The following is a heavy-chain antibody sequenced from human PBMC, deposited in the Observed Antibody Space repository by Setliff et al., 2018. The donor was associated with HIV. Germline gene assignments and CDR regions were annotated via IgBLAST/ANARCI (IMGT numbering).Heavy chain of an antibody. J-gene: IGHJ4*02. CDR1: GYSISSGYY. CDR2: IYHSGST. V-gene: IGHV4-38-2*01. Sequence: SETLSLTCAVSGYSISSGYYWGWIRQPPGKGLEWIGSIYHSGSTYYNPSLKSRVTISVDTSKNQFSLKLSSVTAADTAAYYCARQGDYYDSSGYCDYWGQGTLVTVSS. D-gene: IGHD3-22*01. CDR3: ARQGDYYDSSGYCDY.